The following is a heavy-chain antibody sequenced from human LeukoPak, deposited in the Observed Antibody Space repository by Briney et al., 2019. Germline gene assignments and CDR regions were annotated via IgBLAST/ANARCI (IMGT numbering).Heavy chain of an antibody. V-gene: IGHV1-2*02. CDR3: ARDSGSGWYGVFDY. Sequence: GASVKVSCKASGYTFTGYYLHWVRQAPGQGLEWLGWINPNSGGTNFAQNFQGRVTMTRDTSISTAYMELSRLTSDDTAVYYCARDSGSGWYGVFDYWGQGILVTVSS. D-gene: IGHD6-19*01. CDR1: GYTFTGYY. J-gene: IGHJ4*02. CDR2: INPNSGGT.